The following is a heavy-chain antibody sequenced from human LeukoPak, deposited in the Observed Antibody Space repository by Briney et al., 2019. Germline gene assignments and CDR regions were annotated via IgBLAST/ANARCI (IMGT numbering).Heavy chain of an antibody. CDR3: ARHRDGDGSGGLDY. CDR2: IYYSGST. V-gene: IGHV4-39*01. J-gene: IGHJ4*02. Sequence: PSETLSLTCSVSGGSISISSYYWGWIRQPPGKGLEWIGNIYYSGSTYYNPSLKSRVTISVDTSKNQFSLKLSSVTAADTAVYYCARHRDGDGSGGLDYWGQGTLVTVSS. D-gene: IGHD3-10*01. CDR1: GGSISISSYY.